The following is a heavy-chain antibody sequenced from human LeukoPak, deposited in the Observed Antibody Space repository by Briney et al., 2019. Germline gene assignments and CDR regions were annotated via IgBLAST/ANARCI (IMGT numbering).Heavy chain of an antibody. CDR3: ARDRGGSSWYNYYDA. J-gene: IGHJ4*02. CDR1: GDSISNNY. D-gene: IGHD6-13*01. CDR2: IHFNGNT. V-gene: IGHV4-4*07. Sequence: PSETLSLTCTVSGDSISNNYWSWIRQPAGKGLEWISRIHFNGNTDYNPSLKSRVTTSIDTPRNQFPLKLSSVTAADTAVFYCARDRGGSSWYNYYDAWGQGILVTVSS.